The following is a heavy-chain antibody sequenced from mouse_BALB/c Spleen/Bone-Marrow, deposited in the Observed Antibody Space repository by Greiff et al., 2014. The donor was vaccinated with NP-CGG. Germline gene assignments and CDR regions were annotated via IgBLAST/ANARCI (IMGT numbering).Heavy chain of an antibody. J-gene: IGHJ2*01. CDR1: GYTFTSYY. CDR2: INPSNGGT. V-gene: IGHV1S81*02. Sequence: QVQLKESGAELVKPGASVKLSCKASGYTFTSYYMYWVKQRPGQGLEWIGEINPSNGGTNFNEKFKSKATLTVDKSSSTACMQLSSPTTEDSAVYYCARYGNYYFDYWGQGTTLTVSS. D-gene: IGHD2-1*01. CDR3: ARYGNYYFDY.